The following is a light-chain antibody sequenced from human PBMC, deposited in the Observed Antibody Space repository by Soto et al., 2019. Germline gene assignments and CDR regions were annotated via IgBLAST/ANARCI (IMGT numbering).Light chain of an antibody. V-gene: IGKV3-15*01. J-gene: IGKJ3*01. Sequence: EIVMTQSPATLSGSPGGRATLSFSSSQSVSSSYLAWYRQKPGQAPRLLIYGASTRATGIPARFSGSGSGTEFTLTISSLQSEDFAVYYCQQYNNWPPVTFGPGTKVDI. CDR2: GAS. CDR1: QSVSSSY. CDR3: QQYNNWPPVT.